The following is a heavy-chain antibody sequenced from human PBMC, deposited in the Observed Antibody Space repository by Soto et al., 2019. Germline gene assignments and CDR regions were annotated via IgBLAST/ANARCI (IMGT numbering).Heavy chain of an antibody. V-gene: IGHV3-21*01. J-gene: IGHJ4*02. CDR1: GFTFSSYS. D-gene: IGHD4-17*01. CDR2: ISSSSSYI. Sequence: EVQLVESGGGLVKPGGSLRLSCAASGFTFSSYSMNWVRQAPGKGLEWVSSISSSSSYIYYADSVKGRFTISRDNAKNSLYLQMNSLRAEDTAVYYCARDSDYGDSAFDYWGQGTLVTVSS. CDR3: ARDSDYGDSAFDY.